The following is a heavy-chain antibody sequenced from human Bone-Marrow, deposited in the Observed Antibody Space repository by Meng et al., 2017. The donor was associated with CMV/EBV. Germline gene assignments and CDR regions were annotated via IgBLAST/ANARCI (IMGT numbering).Heavy chain of an antibody. CDR3: ARGCRGSYPLVDY. CDR2: INPNSGGT. CDR1: GYPFTGYY. D-gene: IGHD1-26*01. V-gene: IGHV1-2*02. Sequence: HVGQAGAGVKKPGASVKVSCKASGYPFTGYYMHWVRQAPGQGLEWMGWINPNSGGTNYAQKFQGRVTMTRDTSISTAYMELSRLRSDDTAVYYCARGCRGSYPLVDYWGQGTLVTVSS. J-gene: IGHJ4*02.